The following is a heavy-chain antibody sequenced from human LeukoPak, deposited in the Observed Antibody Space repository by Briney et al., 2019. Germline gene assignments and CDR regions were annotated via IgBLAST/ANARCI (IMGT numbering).Heavy chain of an antibody. V-gene: IGHV3-23*01. Sequence: HTGGSLRLSCAASGFTFSSYAMSWVRQAPGKGLEWVSAIRGSGGSTYYADSVKGRFTISRDNSKNTLYLQMNSLRAEDTAVYYCAKSLRFGEDYYYYYYGMDVWGQGTTVTVSS. J-gene: IGHJ6*02. CDR3: AKSLRFGEDYYYYYYGMDV. D-gene: IGHD3-10*01. CDR2: IRGSGGST. CDR1: GFTFSSYA.